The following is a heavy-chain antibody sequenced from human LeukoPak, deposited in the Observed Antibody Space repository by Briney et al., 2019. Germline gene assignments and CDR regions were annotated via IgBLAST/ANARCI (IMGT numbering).Heavy chain of an antibody. D-gene: IGHD5-18*01. CDR3: ARGYSYGLIFDY. CDR1: GGSISSYY. CDR2: IYYSGST. Sequence: SETLSLTCTVSGGSISSYYWSWIRQPPGKGLEWIGYIYYSGSTNYNPSLKSRVTISVDTSKNQFSLKLGSVTAADTAVYYCARGYSYGLIFDYWGQGTLVTVS. J-gene: IGHJ4*02. V-gene: IGHV4-59*01.